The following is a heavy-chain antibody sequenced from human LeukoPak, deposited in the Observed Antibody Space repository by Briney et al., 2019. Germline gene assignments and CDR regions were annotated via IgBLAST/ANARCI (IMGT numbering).Heavy chain of an antibody. D-gene: IGHD6-19*01. J-gene: IGHJ4*02. CDR1: GYSISSGYY. V-gene: IGHV4-38-2*01. CDR3: ARHWAVAGTTLDY. Sequence: SETLSLTCAVSGYSISSGYYWGWIRQPPGKGLELIGSIYHSGSTYYNPSLKSRVTISVDTSKNQFSLKLSSVTAADTAVYYCARHWAVAGTTLDYWGQGTLVTVSS. CDR2: IYHSGST.